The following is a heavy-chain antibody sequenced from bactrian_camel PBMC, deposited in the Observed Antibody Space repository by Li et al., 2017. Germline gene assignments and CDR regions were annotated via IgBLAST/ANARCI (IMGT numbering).Heavy chain of an antibody. CDR2: IRHSGGET. CDR1: GYTYNRNC. D-gene: IGHD6*01. J-gene: IGHJ4*01. CDR3: AEGRGSRGEHCYSLNY. Sequence: HVQLVESGGGSVQAGGSLRLSCAASGYTYNRNCMAWFRQAPGKEREGIAAIRHSGGETWYHDSVKGRFTISQNKAKNTVYLQMNNLQPEDTATYYCAEGRGSRGEHCYSLNYWGQGTQVTVS. V-gene: IGHV3S1*01.